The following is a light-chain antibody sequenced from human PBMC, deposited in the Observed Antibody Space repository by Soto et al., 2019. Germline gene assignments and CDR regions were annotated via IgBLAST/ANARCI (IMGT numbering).Light chain of an antibody. CDR2: EVS. Sequence: QSALTQPASVSGSPGQSITISCTGTSSDVGAYGYVSWYQQHPGKAPKLMIYEVSYRPSGVSNRFSGSKSGNAAPLTISGLQAEDEADYYCSSYTTSSPVVFGGGTKLTVL. CDR3: SSYTTSSPVV. J-gene: IGLJ2*01. V-gene: IGLV2-14*01. CDR1: SSDVGAYGY.